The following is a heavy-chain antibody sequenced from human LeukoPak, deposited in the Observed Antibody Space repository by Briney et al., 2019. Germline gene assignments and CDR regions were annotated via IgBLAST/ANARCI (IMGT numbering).Heavy chain of an antibody. V-gene: IGHV3-53*01. CDR1: GLTVSTNY. CDR3: ARETGSYLGH. J-gene: IGHJ4*02. D-gene: IGHD1-26*01. Sequence: PGGSLRLSCAASGLTVSTNYMTWVRQAPGKGLEWVSVIYSGGTTYHADSVKGRFTISRDNSKNALYLQMNSLRAEDTAVYYCARETGSYLGHWGQGTLVTVSS. CDR2: IYSGGTT.